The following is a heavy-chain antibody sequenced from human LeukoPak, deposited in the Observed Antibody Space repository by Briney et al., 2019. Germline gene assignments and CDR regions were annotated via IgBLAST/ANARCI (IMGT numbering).Heavy chain of an antibody. D-gene: IGHD3-16*02. CDR3: ARVCYDYVWGSYRFNWFDP. J-gene: IGHJ5*02. V-gene: IGHV3-21*01. Sequence: GGSDRPFCSASGFTFSSYSMNWDRQAPGKGLEWVSSISSSSSYIYYADSVKGRFTISRDNAKNSLYLQMNSLRAEDTAVYYCARVCYDYVWGSYRFNWFDPWG. CDR2: ISSSSSYI. CDR1: GFTFSSYS.